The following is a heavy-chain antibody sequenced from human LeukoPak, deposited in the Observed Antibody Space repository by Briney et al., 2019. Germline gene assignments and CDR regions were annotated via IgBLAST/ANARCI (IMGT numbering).Heavy chain of an antibody. CDR3: ARDVPITMVRGVPGFDP. CDR1: GFTFSSYG. D-gene: IGHD3-10*01. CDR2: IWYDGSNK. Sequence: GRSLRLSCAASGFTFSSYGMHWVRQAPGKGLEWVAVIWYDGSNKYYADSVKGRFTISRDNSKNTLYLQMNSLRAEDTAVYYCARDVPITMVRGVPGFDPWGQGTPVTVSP. J-gene: IGHJ5*02. V-gene: IGHV3-33*01.